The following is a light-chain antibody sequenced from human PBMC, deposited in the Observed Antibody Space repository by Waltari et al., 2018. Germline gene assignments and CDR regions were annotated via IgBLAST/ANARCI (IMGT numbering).Light chain of an antibody. V-gene: IGKV3-15*01. CDR1: QSVSPN. CDR3: QQYQNWPPIT. Sequence: ETVLTQSPATLSVSPGAAVTLSCRASQSVSPNLAWYQQKRGQAPRLLIYSTSTRAPGVPDRFWGSGSGTEFTLTITSLQSEDSAIYYCQQYQNWPPITFGQGTRLEIK. J-gene: IGKJ5*01. CDR2: STS.